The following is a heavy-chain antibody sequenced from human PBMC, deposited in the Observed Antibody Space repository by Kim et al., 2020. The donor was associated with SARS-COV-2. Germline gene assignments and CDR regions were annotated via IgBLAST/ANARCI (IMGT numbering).Heavy chain of an antibody. CDR2: IYYSGST. CDR3: ARHATYYDILTGFGAFDI. D-gene: IGHD3-9*01. V-gene: IGHV4-59*08. CDR1: GGSISSYY. J-gene: IGHJ3*02. Sequence: SETLSLTCTVSGGSISSYYWSWIRQPPGKGLEWIGYIYYSGSTNYNPSLKSRVTISVDTSKNQFSLKLSSVTAADTAVYYCARHATYYDILTGFGAFDIWGQVTMVTVSS.